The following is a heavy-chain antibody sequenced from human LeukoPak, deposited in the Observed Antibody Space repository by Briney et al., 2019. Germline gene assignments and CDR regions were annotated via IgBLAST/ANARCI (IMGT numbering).Heavy chain of an antibody. D-gene: IGHD5-12*01. J-gene: IGHJ6*02. CDR3: ARAGVVATILDYYYYGMDV. CDR1: GYTFTGYY. Sequence: ASVKVSCKASGYTFTGYYMHWVRQAPGQGLEWMGWINPNSGGTNYAQKFQGRVTMTRDTSISTAYMELSRLRSDDTAVYYCARAGVVATILDYYYYGMDVWGQGTTVTVSS. V-gene: IGHV1-2*02. CDR2: INPNSGGT.